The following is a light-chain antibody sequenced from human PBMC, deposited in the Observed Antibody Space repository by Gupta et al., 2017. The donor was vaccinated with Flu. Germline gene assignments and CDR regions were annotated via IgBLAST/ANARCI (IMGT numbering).Light chain of an antibody. J-gene: IGLJ3*02. V-gene: IGLV2-8*03. CDR3: SSFVGIKNLWV. CDR2: EVT. CDR1: SSDVGGNNY. Sequence: SSDVGGNNYVTWYQQQPGKEPPIIIYEVTKRPSGVPAGFFGCKSGDKASLIVTWLRDEDEAEYFCSSFVGIKNLWVFGGGTKLTVL.